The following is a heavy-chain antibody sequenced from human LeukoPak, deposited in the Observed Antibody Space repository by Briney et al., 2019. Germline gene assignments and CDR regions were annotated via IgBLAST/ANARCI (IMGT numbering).Heavy chain of an antibody. Sequence: PGGSLRLSCAASGFTFSNHWMSWVRQAPGKGLEWVASITPDGSGDHYMDSVKGRFTDSRDNAENSLYLQMNSLGAEDAAIYYCARLMGTVTTYDYWGQGTLVTVSS. CDR3: ARLMGTVTTYDY. V-gene: IGHV3-7*01. CDR2: ITPDGSGD. CDR1: GFTFSNHW. J-gene: IGHJ4*02. D-gene: IGHD1-7*01.